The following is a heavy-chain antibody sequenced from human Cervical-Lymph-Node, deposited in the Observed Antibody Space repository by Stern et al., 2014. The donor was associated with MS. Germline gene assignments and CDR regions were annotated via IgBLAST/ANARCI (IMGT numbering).Heavy chain of an antibody. J-gene: IGHJ4*02. V-gene: IGHV1-2*02. D-gene: IGHD1-26*01. Sequence: QVQLVQSGAEVKKPGASVKVTCKTSENTFTGYYIHWVRQAPGQRLEWMVWINPNSGATNYAQRFQDRVSLTSDTSNSLAYMELDRLTSGDTAVYYCARISLGSGIDYWGQGSLVTVSS. CDR2: INPNSGAT. CDR3: ARISLGSGIDY. CDR1: ENTFTGYY.